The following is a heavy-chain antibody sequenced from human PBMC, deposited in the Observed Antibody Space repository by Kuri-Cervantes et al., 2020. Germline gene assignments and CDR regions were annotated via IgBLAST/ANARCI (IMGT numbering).Heavy chain of an antibody. V-gene: IGHV3-43*01. CDR2: ISWDGGST. CDR1: GFTFDDYT. J-gene: IGHJ4*02. D-gene: IGHD3-3*01. CDR3: ARKAKTRQDDFWSGYYDDGPTFDY. Sequence: GGSLRLSCAASGFTFDDYTMHWARQAPGKGLEWVSLISWDGGSTYYADSVKGRFTISRDNAKNSLYLQMNSLRAEDTAVYYCARKAKTRQDDFWSGYYDDGPTFDYWGQGTLVTVSS.